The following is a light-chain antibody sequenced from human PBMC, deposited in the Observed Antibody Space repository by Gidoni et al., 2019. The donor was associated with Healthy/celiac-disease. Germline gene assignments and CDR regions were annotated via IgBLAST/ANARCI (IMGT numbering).Light chain of an antibody. V-gene: IGKV1-39*01. CDR2: AAS. CDR3: QQSYSTPQ. J-gene: IGKJ3*01. CDR1: QSISSY. Sequence: DIQITQSPSSLSASVGDRVTITCRASQSISSYLNWYQQKPGKAPKLLIYAASSLQSGVPSRFSGSGSGTDFTLTISSLQPEDFATYYCQQSYSTPQFGPGTKVDIK.